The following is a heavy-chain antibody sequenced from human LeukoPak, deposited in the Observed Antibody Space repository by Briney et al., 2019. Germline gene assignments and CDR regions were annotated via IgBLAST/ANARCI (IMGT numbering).Heavy chain of an antibody. CDR1: GYTFTGYY. V-gene: IGHV1-2*02. CDR3: ARDPRGIVGATTAWWYY. Sequence: ASVKVSCKASGYTFTGYYMHWVRQAPGQGLEWMGWINPNSGGTNYAQKFQGRVTMTRDTSISTAYMELSRLRSDDTAVYYCARDPRGIVGATTAWWYYWGQGTLVTVSS. CDR2: INPNSGGT. D-gene: IGHD1-26*01. J-gene: IGHJ4*02.